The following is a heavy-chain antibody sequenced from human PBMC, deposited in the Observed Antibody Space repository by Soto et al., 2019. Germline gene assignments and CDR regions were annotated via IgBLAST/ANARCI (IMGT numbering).Heavy chain of an antibody. V-gene: IGHV4-59*01. D-gene: IGHD2-2*01. CDR2: IYYSGRT. Sequence: QVQLQESGTGLVKPSETLSLTCTVSGGSISSYYWSWIRQPPGKGLEWIVYIYYSGRTNYNPSLRSSVTIAVDTSKNQFSLNLSAVTAAASVVYYCARGRMHLTLVYFFESLGIATMVTVSS. CDR3: ARGRMHLTLVYFFES. J-gene: IGHJ4*01. CDR1: GGSISSYY.